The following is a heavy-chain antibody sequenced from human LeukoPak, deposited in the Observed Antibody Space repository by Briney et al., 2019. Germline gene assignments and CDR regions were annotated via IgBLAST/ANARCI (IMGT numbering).Heavy chain of an antibody. D-gene: IGHD1/OR15-1a*01. CDR2: VSYDGSKK. CDR3: ARDWGTYSNHFYGVDV. V-gene: IGHV3-30*04. Sequence: GGSLRLSCAVFGFTFRNYAFHWVRQAPGKGLEWVAVVSYDGSKKYYADSVKGRFTISRDNSENTLYLQMNNLRAEDTAVYYCARDWGTYSNHFYGVDVWGQGTTVTISS. CDR1: GFTFRNYA. J-gene: IGHJ6*02.